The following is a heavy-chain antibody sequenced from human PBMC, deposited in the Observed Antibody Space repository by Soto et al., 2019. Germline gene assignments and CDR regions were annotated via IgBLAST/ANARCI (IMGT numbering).Heavy chain of an antibody. CDR1: GYTFTSYD. CDR2: MNPNSGNT. V-gene: IGHV1-8*01. Sequence: ASVKVSCKASGYTFTSYDINWVRQATGQGLEWMGWMNPNSGNTGHAQKFQGRVTMTRNTSISTAYMELSSLRSEDTAVYYCARQGPRSFTASPNYYYYGMDVWGQGTTVTVSS. D-gene: IGHD3-16*01. CDR3: ARQGPRSFTASPNYYYYGMDV. J-gene: IGHJ6*02.